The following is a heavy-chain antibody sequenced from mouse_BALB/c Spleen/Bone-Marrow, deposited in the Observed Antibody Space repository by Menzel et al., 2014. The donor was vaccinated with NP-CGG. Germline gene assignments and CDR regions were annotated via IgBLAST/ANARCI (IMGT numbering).Heavy chain of an antibody. J-gene: IGHJ2*01. CDR1: GFTSSDYY. V-gene: IGHV5-4*02. CDR3: ARVSYDYFDY. D-gene: IGHD2-4*01. CDR2: ISDGGSYT. Sequence: EVMLVESGGGLVKPGGSLKLSCAASGFTSSDYYMYWVRQTPEKRLEWVATISDGGSYTYYPDSVKGRFTISRDNAKNNLYLQMSSLKSEDTAMYYCARVSYDYFDYWGQGTTLTVSS.